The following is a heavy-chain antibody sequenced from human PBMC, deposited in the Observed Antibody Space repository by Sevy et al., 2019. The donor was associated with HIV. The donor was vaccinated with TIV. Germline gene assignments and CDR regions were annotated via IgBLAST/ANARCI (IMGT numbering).Heavy chain of an antibody. CDR3: ARLFYGSADY. V-gene: IGHV3-7*01. J-gene: IGHJ4*02. CDR1: GFTFSSYW. Sequence: GGSLRLSCAASGFTFSSYWMSWVRQAPGKGLEWVATINQDGSETFYVDSVKGRFTISRHNPRKSLYQQMNSLSAEDTAVYYCARLFYGSADYWGQGTLVTVSS. CDR2: INQDGSET. D-gene: IGHD3-10*01.